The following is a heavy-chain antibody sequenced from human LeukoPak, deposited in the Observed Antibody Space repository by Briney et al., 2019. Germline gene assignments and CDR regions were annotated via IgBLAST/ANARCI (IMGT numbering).Heavy chain of an antibody. Sequence: PSETLSLTWTVSGGSISSGDYYWSWIRQPPGKGPEWIGYIYYSGSASYNPSPKSRLTISVDTSKNQLSLKLSSVTAADTAVYYCARGGGLFDYWGQGTLVTVSS. V-gene: IGHV4-30-4*01. CDR2: IYYSGSA. J-gene: IGHJ4*02. D-gene: IGHD3-16*01. CDR1: GGSISSGDYY. CDR3: ARGGGLFDY.